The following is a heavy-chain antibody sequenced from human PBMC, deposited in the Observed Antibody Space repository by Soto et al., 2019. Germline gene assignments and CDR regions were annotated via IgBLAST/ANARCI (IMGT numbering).Heavy chain of an antibody. Sequence: QLQLQESGSGLVKPSQTLSLTCAVSGGSISSGGYSWSWIRQPPGKGLEWIGYIYHSGSTYYNPSLQSRVTISVDRSKNQFSLKLSSVTAADTAVYYCASARPNYYGSGSLNWFDPWGQGTLVTVSS. D-gene: IGHD3-10*01. CDR1: GGSISSGGYS. CDR2: IYHSGST. CDR3: ASARPNYYGSGSLNWFDP. V-gene: IGHV4-30-2*01. J-gene: IGHJ5*02.